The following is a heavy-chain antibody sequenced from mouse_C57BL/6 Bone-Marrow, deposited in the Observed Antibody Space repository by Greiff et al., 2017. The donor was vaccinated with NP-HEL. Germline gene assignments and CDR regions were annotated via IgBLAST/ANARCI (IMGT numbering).Heavy chain of an antibody. V-gene: IGHV1-80*01. CDR1: CSSFSSSL. CDR2: LSPLDCDT. J-gene: IGHJ4*01. D-gene: IGHD1-1*01. CDR3: ARGDYGSSRFGYAMDY. Sequence: VQLQQSGAELVPPLASVKISCKASCSSFSSSLLPFVPSSPFPFLSCLFPLSPLDCDTKYNGKFKGKATLTADKSSSTAYMQVSSLTSEDSAVYFCARGDYGSSRFGYAMDYWGQGTSVTVSS.